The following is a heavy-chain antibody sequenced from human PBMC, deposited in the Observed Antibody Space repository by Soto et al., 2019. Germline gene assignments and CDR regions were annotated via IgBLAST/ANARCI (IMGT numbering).Heavy chain of an antibody. CDR2: IIPIYGTG. Sequence: QVQLVQSGAEVKKPGSSVKVSCKASGGTFSSFTISWVRQAPGQGLEWMGGIIPIYGTGNYEQKFQGRVTITADASTRTAYMELSSLRSEDTAVYYCAKDRRADWESYYYYAMDVWGQGTTVTVA. CDR1: GGTFSSFT. V-gene: IGHV1-69*01. J-gene: IGHJ6*02. CDR3: AKDRRADWESYYYYAMDV. D-gene: IGHD1-26*01.